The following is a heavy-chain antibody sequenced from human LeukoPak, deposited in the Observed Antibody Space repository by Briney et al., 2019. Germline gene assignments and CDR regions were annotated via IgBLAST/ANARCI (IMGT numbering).Heavy chain of an antibody. CDR2: IWSDGSKE. D-gene: IGHD2-15*01. CDR3: ARVFCTGGSCYGPFDY. Sequence: GGSLRLSCAASGFTFSSSGMHWVRQAPGKGLEWVAVIWSDGSKEYYADSVKGRFSISRDNSRNTVYVQMNSLRAEDTAIYYCARVFCTGGSCYGPFDYWGQGTLVTVS. J-gene: IGHJ4*02. V-gene: IGHV3-33*01. CDR1: GFTFSSSG.